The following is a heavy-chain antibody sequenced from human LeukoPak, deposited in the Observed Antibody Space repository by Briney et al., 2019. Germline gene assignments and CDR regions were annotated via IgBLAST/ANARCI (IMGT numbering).Heavy chain of an antibody. V-gene: IGHV3-21*01. CDR1: GFTSRNYS. CDR2: ISSAGAYI. CDR3: ARVDRGVKWLVYYFYHMDV. Sequence: PGGSLRLSCAASGFTSRNYSLKSVRQAPGKGLEWVSSISSAGAYIYYADSVKGRFTISRDSAKNSLYLQMNSLRAEDTAIYYCARVDRGVKWLVYYFYHMDVWGKGTTVTVSS. D-gene: IGHD5-18*01. J-gene: IGHJ6*03.